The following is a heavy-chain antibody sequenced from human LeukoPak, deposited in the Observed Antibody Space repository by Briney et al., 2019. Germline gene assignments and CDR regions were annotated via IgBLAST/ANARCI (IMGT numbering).Heavy chain of an antibody. V-gene: IGHV1-2*02. J-gene: IGHJ4*02. CDR2: INSNSGGT. D-gene: IGHD5-12*01. CDR3: ARELVATMVDY. Sequence: AAVKVSCKASGYTFTGYYMHWVRQAPGQGLEWMGWINSNSGGTKYAQKFQGRVTMTRDTSITTAYMELSGLRSDDTAVYYCARELVATMVDYWGQGTLVTVSS. CDR1: GYTFTGYY.